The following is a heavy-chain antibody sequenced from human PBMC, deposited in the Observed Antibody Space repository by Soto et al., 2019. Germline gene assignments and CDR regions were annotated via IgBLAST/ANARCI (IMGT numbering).Heavy chain of an antibody. CDR1: GFTFTNYW. CDR3: ARGGRGGFDY. V-gene: IGHV3-74*01. D-gene: IGHD3-16*01. J-gene: IGHJ4*02. CDR2: VNRDGSAT. Sequence: EVQLVESGGGLVPPGGSLRLSCAASGFTFTNYWMHWVRQAPGKGLVWVSRVNRDGSATNYADSVKGRFTVSRDNAKNTLYLQTNSPRVEDTAIYYCARGGRGGFDYWGQGALVTVSS.